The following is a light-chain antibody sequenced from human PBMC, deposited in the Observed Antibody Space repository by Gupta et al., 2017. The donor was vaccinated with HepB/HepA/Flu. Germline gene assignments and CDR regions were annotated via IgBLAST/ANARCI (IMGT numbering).Light chain of an antibody. CDR3: AAWDDSLSGPWV. J-gene: IGLJ1*01. CDR1: SSNIGSNY. CDR2: RNN. V-gene: IGLV1-47*01. Sequence: QSVLTQPPSASGTPGQRVTISCSGSSSNIGSNYVYWYQQLPGTAPKLLIYRNNQRPSGVPDRFSGSKSGTSASLAISGLRSEDEAYYYCAAWDDSLSGPWVFGTGTKVTVL.